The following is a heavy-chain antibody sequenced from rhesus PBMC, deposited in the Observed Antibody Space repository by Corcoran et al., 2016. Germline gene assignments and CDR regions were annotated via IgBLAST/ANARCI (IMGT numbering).Heavy chain of an antibody. D-gene: IGHD3-16*01. CDR2: ISSATRYI. J-gene: IGHJ3*01. CDR3: TRCYYSGAAFDF. Sequence: EVQLVESGGGLVQPGGSLRLSCAASGFTFSDYYMSWVRQAPGKGLEWVSSISSATRYIYYADSVKGRFPISRDNAKNSLSLHMNSLKTEDTAVYYCTRCYYSGAAFDFWGQGLSVTVSS. CDR1: GFTFSDYY. V-gene: IGHV3S4*01.